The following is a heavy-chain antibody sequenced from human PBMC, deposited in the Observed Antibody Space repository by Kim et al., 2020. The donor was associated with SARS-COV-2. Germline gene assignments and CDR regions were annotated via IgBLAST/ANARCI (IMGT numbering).Heavy chain of an antibody. V-gene: IGHV5-51*01. Sequence: GESLKISCKGSGYSFISFWFGWVRQMPGKGLEWLGIIYPGDSDTRYSTSFQGQVTISADKSISTAYLQWSSLKASDTAIYYCARIFPKGYDFDYWGQGTLVTVSA. CDR1: GYSFISFW. CDR3: ARIFPKGYDFDY. D-gene: IGHD5-12*01. CDR2: IYPGDSDT. J-gene: IGHJ4*02.